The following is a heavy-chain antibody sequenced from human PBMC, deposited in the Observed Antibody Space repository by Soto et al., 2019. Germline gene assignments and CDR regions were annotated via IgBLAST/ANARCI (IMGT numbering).Heavy chain of an antibody. CDR3: ARESTSPGHSSGPPGGY. CDR2: SSYTGNT. J-gene: IGHJ4*02. CDR1: GASITSGNYY. Sequence: SETLSLTCTVSGASITSGNYYWGWIRQPPGKGLQWIGSSSYTGNTYFNPSLRSRVTISVDTSNNQFSLRLTSVTASDTAVYYCARESTSPGHSSGPPGGYWGQGTLVTVSS. V-gene: IGHV4-39*02. D-gene: IGHD6-19*01.